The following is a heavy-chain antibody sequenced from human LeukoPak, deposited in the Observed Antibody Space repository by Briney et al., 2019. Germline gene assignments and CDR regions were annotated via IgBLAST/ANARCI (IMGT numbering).Heavy chain of an antibody. Sequence: GGSLRLSCGASGFTFSSYAMHWVRQAPGKGLEYVSAISSNGGSTYYANSVKGRFTISRDNSKNTLYLQMGSLRAEDMAVYYCARLSHYGSGSYYSQYYFDYWGQGTLVTVAS. D-gene: IGHD3-10*01. V-gene: IGHV3-64*01. CDR2: ISSNGGST. CDR1: GFTFSSYA. CDR3: ARLSHYGSGSYYSQYYFDY. J-gene: IGHJ4*02.